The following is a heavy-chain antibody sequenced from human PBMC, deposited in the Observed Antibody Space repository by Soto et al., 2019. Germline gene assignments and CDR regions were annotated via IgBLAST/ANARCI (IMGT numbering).Heavy chain of an antibody. CDR1: GFTFSSYD. CDR2: ISYDGSNK. J-gene: IGHJ3*02. V-gene: IGHV3-30*18. Sequence: GGSLRLSCAASGFTFSSYDMHWVRQAPGKGLEWVAVISYDGSNKYYADSVKGRFTISRDNSKNALYLQMNSLRAEDTAVYYCAKDGPYDTTLGAFDIWGQGTMVTVSS. CDR3: AKDGPYDTTLGAFDI. D-gene: IGHD3-22*01.